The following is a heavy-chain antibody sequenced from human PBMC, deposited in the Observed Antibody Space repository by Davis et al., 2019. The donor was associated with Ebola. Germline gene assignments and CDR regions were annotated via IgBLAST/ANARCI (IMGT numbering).Heavy chain of an antibody. CDR1: GFTFSSFW. V-gene: IGHV3-7*03. CDR2: IKHDGSEK. Sequence: GESLKISCAASGFTFSSFWMSWVRQAPGKGLEWVANIKHDGSEKQYVDSMKGRFTISKDNAKNSLYLQMNSLRAEDTAVYYCTTPYDSSGYYPDYYYYGMDVWGQGTTVTVSS. CDR3: TTPYDSSGYYPDYYYYGMDV. D-gene: IGHD3-22*01. J-gene: IGHJ6*02.